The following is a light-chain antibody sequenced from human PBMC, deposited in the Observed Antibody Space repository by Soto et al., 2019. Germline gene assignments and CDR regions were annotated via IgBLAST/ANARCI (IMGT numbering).Light chain of an antibody. CDR2: DAS. CDR1: QSISSW. J-gene: IGKJ1*01. Sequence: DIQMTQSPSTLSASVGDRVTITCRASQSISSWLAWYQQKPGKAPKLLIYDASSLESGVPSGFSGSGSGTEFTLTISSLQPDDFATYYCQQYNSYSQGTFGQGAKVDIK. V-gene: IGKV1-5*01. CDR3: QQYNSYSQGT.